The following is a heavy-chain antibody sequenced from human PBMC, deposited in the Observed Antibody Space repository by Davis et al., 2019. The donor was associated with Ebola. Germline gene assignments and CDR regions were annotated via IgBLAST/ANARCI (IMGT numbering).Heavy chain of an antibody. CDR3: ARRGVYSSSSGIGRDYYYGMDV. D-gene: IGHD6-6*01. CDR2: IYPGDSDT. J-gene: IGHJ6*02. V-gene: IGHV5-51*01. Sequence: GESLKISCQGSGYSFTSYWIGWVRQMPGKGLEWMGIIYPGDSDTRYSPSFQGQVTISADKSISTAYLQWSSLKASDTAMYYCARRGVYSSSSGIGRDYYYGMDVWGQGTTVTVSS. CDR1: GYSFTSYW.